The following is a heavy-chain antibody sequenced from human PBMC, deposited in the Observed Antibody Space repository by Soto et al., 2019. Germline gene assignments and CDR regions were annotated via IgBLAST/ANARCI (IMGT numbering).Heavy chain of an antibody. CDR2: IYHSGST. CDR1: GGSISSSNW. CDR3: ARGHVLRYFDWLSYGMDV. J-gene: IGHJ6*02. D-gene: IGHD3-9*01. Sequence: SETLSLTXAVSGGSISSSNWWSWVRQPPGKGLEWIGEIYHSGSTNYNPSLKSRVTISVDKSKNQFSLKLSSVTAADTAVYYYARGHVLRYFDWLSYGMDVWGQGTTVTVSS. V-gene: IGHV4-4*02.